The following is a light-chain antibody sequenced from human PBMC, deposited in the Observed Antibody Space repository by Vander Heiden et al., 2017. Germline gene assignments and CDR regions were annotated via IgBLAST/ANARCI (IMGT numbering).Light chain of an antibody. CDR2: KAS. CDR1: QSISRS. J-gene: IGKJ3*01. CDR3: QHYNSYPIT. Sequence: DIQMTQYPSTLSASVGDRVTITCRASQSISRSLAWYLQKPGKAPKLLIYKASSLESGVPSRFSGSGSGTEFTLTISSLQPDDFATYYCQHYNSYPITFGPGTKVDIK. V-gene: IGKV1-5*03.